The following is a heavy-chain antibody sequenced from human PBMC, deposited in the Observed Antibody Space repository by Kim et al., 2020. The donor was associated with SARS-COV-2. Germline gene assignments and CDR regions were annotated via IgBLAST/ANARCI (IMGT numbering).Heavy chain of an antibody. J-gene: IGHJ4*02. CDR2: IYYSGHT. CDR1: GDSISGYY. Sequence: SETLSLTCTVSGDSISGYYWSWIRQPPGRGLEWIGYIYYSGHTDYYPSLKSRVTISVDTSRNQFSLRLTSVTAADTAVYYCARVGSVRDYYFDYWGQGTLVTVSS. D-gene: IGHD2-15*01. CDR3: ARVGSVRDYYFDY. V-gene: IGHV4-59*01.